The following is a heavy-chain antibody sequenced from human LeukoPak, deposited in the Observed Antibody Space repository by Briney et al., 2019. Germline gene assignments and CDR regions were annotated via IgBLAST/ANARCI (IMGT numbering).Heavy chain of an antibody. J-gene: IGHJ4*02. Sequence: SETLSLTCTVSGASISGTTYYWGWIRQPPGKGLEWIGTVYSNGRPYYNPSLKSRVAIYVDTSKSQFFLNVTSVTAADTAVYYCSRARAPVVIDVGYWGQGNLVTVAS. V-gene: IGHV4-39*01. CDR3: SRARAPVVIDVGY. D-gene: IGHD3-22*01. CDR2: VYSNGRP. CDR1: GASISGTTYY.